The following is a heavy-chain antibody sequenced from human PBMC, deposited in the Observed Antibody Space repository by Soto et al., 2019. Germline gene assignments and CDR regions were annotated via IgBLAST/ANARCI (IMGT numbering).Heavy chain of an antibody. D-gene: IGHD3-10*01. V-gene: IGHV4-59*01. CDR3: ARALPMVRGVISYYFDF. J-gene: IGHJ4*02. CDR2: IYYTGST. CDR1: GGSISRYY. Sequence: SETLSVTCTVSGGSISRYYWSWVRQPPGKGLEWIGYIYYTGSTNYNPSLKSRVTISVDTSKNQFSLKLSSVTAADTAVYYCARALPMVRGVISYYFDFWGQGTLVTVSS.